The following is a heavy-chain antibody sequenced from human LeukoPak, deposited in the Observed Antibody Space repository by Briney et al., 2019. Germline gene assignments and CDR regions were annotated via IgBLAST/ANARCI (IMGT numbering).Heavy chain of an antibody. D-gene: IGHD5-12*01. CDR1: RCSISGSIRSYY. J-gene: IGHJ4*02. CDR2: ISSSGSV. CDR3: ARIPLGYSGAYYFDY. V-gene: IGHV4-4*09. Sequence: SETLSLTCTVSRCSISGSIRSYYWSWLRQPPGKGLEWIGYISSSGSVNDNPSLRSRVTISVDTSKNQFFLNLSSVSAADTAVYYCARIPLGYSGAYYFDYCGQGTLVTVSP.